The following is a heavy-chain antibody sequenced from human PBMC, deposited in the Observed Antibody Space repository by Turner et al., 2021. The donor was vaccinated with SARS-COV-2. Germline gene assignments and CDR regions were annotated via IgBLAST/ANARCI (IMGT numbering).Heavy chain of an antibody. CDR3: ARESLTSTSYFDY. V-gene: IGHV3-64*01. D-gene: IGHD1-26*01. CDR2: ISSNGGSP. Sequence: EVQLVESGGGLVQPGGALRLSCAASGFTFSSYAMHWVRQAPGKGLEYVSSISSNGGSPYYATSVKGRFTISRDNSKNTLYLQMGSLRAEDMAVYYCARESLTSTSYFDYWGQGTLVTVSS. CDR1: GFTFSSYA. J-gene: IGHJ4*02.